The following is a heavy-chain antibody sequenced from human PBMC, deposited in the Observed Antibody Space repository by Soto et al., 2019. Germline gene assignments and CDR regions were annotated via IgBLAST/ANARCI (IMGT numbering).Heavy chain of an antibody. CDR2: ISSGGTTI. CDR3: ATKGGGFYFGFDP. D-gene: IGHD3-22*01. V-gene: IGHV3-11*01. CDR1: GFTFSDYY. J-gene: IGHJ5*02. Sequence: GSLRLSCAASGFTFSDYYMSWIRQAPGKGLEWVSYISSGGTTIYYADSVKGRFTISRDDAKNSLYLQMNSLRPEDTAVYFCATKGGGFYFGFDPWGQGTLVTSPQ.